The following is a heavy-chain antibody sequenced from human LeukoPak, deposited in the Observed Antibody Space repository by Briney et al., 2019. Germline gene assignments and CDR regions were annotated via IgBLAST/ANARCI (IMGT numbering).Heavy chain of an antibody. Sequence: SETLSLTCAVSGYSISSGYYWGWIRQPPGKGLEWIGNIYHSGSTYYNPSLKSRVTISVDTSKNQFSLKLTSVTAADTAVYYCARVGGSMVRGAVIPSYIDYWGQGTLVTVSS. V-gene: IGHV4-38-2*01. CDR2: IYHSGST. D-gene: IGHD3-10*01. J-gene: IGHJ4*02. CDR1: GYSISSGYY. CDR3: ARVGGSMVRGAVIPSYIDY.